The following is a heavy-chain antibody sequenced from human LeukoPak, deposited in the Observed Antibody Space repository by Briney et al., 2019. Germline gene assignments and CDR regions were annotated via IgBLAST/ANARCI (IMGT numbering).Heavy chain of an antibody. CDR2: IDPGDSYT. D-gene: IGHD1-26*01. CDR1: GYSFTTYW. J-gene: IGHJ4*02. Sequence: GESLKISCKDSGYSFTTYWISWVRQMPGKGLEWMARIDPGDSYTNYNPSFQGHVAISVDNSVSTVYLQWSSLKASDTAMYYCARHQIVGATRSPFDYWGQGTLVTVSS. CDR3: ARHQIVGATRSPFDY. V-gene: IGHV5-10-1*01.